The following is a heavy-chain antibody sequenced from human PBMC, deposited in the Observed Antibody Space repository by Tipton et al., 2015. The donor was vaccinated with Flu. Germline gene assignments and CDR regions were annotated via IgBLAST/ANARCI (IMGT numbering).Heavy chain of an antibody. CDR3: AREPLAVADY. V-gene: IGHV4-39*07. D-gene: IGHD6-19*01. CDR2: IYYSGST. J-gene: IGHJ4*02. CDR1: GGSISSSSYY. Sequence: TLSLTCTVSGGSISSSSYYWGWIRQPPGKGLEWIGSIYYSGSTYYNPSLKSRVTISVDTSKNQFSLKLSSVTAADTAVYYCAREPLAVADYWGQGTPVTVSS.